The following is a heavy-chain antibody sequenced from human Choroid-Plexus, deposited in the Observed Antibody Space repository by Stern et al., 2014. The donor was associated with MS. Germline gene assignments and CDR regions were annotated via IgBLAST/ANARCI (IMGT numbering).Heavy chain of an antibody. D-gene: IGHD3-3*01. Sequence: QVQLVQSGAEVKKPGASVKVSCKTSGYIFTGYYIHWVRQPPGQGPEWMAWINPKTGGTKYAQKFQGRVTMSRDTSISTAYVELSSLTSDDTAVYYCARDQRGITIFGVVTDYYYLGMDVWGQGTTVTVSS. CDR2: INPKTGGT. CDR3: ARDQRGITIFGVVTDYYYLGMDV. J-gene: IGHJ6*02. CDR1: GYIFTGYY. V-gene: IGHV1-2*02.